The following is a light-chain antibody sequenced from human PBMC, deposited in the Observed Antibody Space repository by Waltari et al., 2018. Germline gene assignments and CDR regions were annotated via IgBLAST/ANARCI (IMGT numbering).Light chain of an antibody. J-gene: IGKJ4*01. Sequence: EIVLTQSPATLSLSPGQSAALSCRASQTISTSLAWYQQKPGQPHRLVIYDASNRATDIPARFSGSGSETDFNLTISSLEAEDFAVYYCQQRYTWPLAFGGGTTVEIK. V-gene: IGKV3-11*01. CDR3: QQRYTWPLA. CDR1: QTISTS. CDR2: DAS.